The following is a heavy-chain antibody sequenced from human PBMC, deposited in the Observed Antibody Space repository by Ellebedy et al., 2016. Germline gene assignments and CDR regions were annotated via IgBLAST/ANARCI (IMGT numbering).Heavy chain of an antibody. CDR1: GYTFTNYY. V-gene: IGHV1-2*02. D-gene: IGHD1-7*01. J-gene: IGHJ4*02. Sequence: ASVKVSXXASGYTFTNYYVHWVRQAPGQGLEWMGWINPYSGSTNYAQKFQGRVTMTRDTSISTAYMEVSRLRSDDTAVYYCARGYCSGNPCSNNWNYDFDHWGQGTLVTVSS. CDR2: INPYSGST. CDR3: ARGYCSGNPCSNNWNYDFDH.